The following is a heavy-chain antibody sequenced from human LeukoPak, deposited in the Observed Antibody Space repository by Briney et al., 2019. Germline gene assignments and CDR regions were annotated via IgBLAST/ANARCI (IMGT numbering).Heavy chain of an antibody. CDR2: LSGSGDTT. D-gene: IGHD3-22*01. CDR1: GFTFSSYA. V-gene: IGHV3-23*01. J-gene: IGHJ4*02. Sequence: GGSLRLSCAASGFTFSSYAMSWVRQAPGKGLEWVSTLSGSGDTTYDADSVKGRFTISRDNSKNTLYLQMNSLRAEDTAVYYCAKAGELDYYDSSGLWGYYFDYWGQGTLVTVSS. CDR3: AKAGELDYYDSSGLWGYYFDY.